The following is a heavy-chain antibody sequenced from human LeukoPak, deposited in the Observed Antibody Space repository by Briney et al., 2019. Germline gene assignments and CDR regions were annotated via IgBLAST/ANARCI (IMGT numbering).Heavy chain of an antibody. CDR3: ARVKRDCSGGTCYSYDY. Sequence: GGSLRLSCAASGFTFSSYAMSWVRQAPGKGLEWVSAISGSGGSTYYADSVEGRFTISRDNSKNTLYLQMNSLRAEDTAVYYCARVKRDCSGGTCYSYDYWGQGTLVTVSS. CDR1: GFTFSSYA. J-gene: IGHJ4*02. CDR2: ISGSGGST. V-gene: IGHV3-23*01. D-gene: IGHD2-15*01.